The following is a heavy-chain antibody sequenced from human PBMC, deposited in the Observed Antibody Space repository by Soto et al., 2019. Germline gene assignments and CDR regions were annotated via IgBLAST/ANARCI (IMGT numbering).Heavy chain of an antibody. J-gene: IGHJ4*02. Sequence: QVQLQQWGAGLLKPSETLSLTCAVYGGSFSGYYWSWIRQPPGKGLEWIGEINHSGSTNYNPSLKGRVTISVDPSKNQFSLELSSVTAADTAGYYWARGLRWLRFGAFDYWGQGTLVTVSS. V-gene: IGHV4-34*01. CDR1: GGSFSGYY. D-gene: IGHD5-12*01. CDR3: ARGLRWLRFGAFDY. CDR2: INHSGST.